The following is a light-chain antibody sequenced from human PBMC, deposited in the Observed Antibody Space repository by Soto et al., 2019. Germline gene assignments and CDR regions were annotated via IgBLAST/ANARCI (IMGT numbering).Light chain of an antibody. Sequence: EIVLTQSPGTLSLSPGERATLSCRASQSVTSNYLAWYQQKPGQAPSLLIYGASARAAGIPDRFSGSGTGTDFALTISGLEPEDFAVYFCQQYARSPWTFGQGTKVDIK. J-gene: IGKJ1*01. CDR3: QQYARSPWT. CDR2: GAS. V-gene: IGKV3-20*01. CDR1: QSVTSNY.